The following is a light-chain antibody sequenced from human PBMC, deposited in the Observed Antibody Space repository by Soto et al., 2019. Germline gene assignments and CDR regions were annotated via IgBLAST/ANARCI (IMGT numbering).Light chain of an antibody. J-gene: IGKJ1*01. Sequence: EIVLTQSPGTLSLSPGERATLSCRASQTVSKNYLAWYQHKPGQPPRLLIYDASDRATGVPDRLSGSGSGTDFTLTISSLEPEDSAVYYCQQCATAPLTFGQGTKVEIK. CDR3: QQCATAPLT. CDR2: DAS. V-gene: IGKV3-20*01. CDR1: QTVSKNY.